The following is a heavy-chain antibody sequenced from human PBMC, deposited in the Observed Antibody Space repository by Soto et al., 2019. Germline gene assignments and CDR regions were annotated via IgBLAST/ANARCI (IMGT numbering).Heavy chain of an antibody. CDR2: ISRDSRSI. J-gene: IGHJ4*02. Sequence: GGSLRLSCEVSGFRFDDYGMHWVRQAPGKGLEWIAGISRDSRSISYGASMKGRFTISRDNAKNSLYLQLNSLRPDDTAFYYCVKDALTTVAYYFDYWGQGALVTVSS. CDR1: GFRFDDYG. V-gene: IGHV3-9*01. CDR3: VKDALTTVAYYFDY. D-gene: IGHD4-17*01.